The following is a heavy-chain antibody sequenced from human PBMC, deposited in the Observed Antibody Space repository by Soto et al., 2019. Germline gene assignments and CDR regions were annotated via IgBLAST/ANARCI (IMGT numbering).Heavy chain of an antibody. CDR2: VSHSGST. D-gene: IGHD3-16*01. Sequence: PSETLSLTCTVSGGSIISHLWSWIRQPPGEGLEWIGYVSHSGSTTHNPSLKSRVTISLDTSKNQVSLQLRSVTAADTAVYYCAREGPLSGDAFDIWGRGTKVTVSS. CDR3: AREGPLSGDAFDI. V-gene: IGHV4-59*11. J-gene: IGHJ3*02. CDR1: GGSIISHL.